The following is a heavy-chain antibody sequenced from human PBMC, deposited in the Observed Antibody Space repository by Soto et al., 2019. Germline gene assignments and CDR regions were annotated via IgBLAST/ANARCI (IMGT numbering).Heavy chain of an antibody. Sequence: GASVKVSCKASGGTFSSYAISWVRQAPGQGLEWMGGIIPIFGTANYAQKFQGRVTITADESTSTAYMELSSLRSEDTAVYYCAREVSGGSCYDYWGQGTLVTVSS. V-gene: IGHV1-69*13. D-gene: IGHD2-15*01. J-gene: IGHJ4*02. CDR2: IIPIFGTA. CDR3: AREVSGGSCYDY. CDR1: GGTFSSYA.